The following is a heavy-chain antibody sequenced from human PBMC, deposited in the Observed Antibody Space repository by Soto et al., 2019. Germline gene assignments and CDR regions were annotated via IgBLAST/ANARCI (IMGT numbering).Heavy chain of an antibody. Sequence: GGSLRLSCAASGFTFSSYGMHWVRQAPGKGLEWVAVIWYDGSNKYYADSVKGRFTISRDNSKNTLYLQMNSLRAEDTAVYYCARVALEQYPPGELSAYFDYWGQGTLVTVSS. CDR3: ARVALEQYPPGELSAYFDY. V-gene: IGHV3-33*01. D-gene: IGHD3-16*02. J-gene: IGHJ4*02. CDR2: IWYDGSNK. CDR1: GFTFSSYG.